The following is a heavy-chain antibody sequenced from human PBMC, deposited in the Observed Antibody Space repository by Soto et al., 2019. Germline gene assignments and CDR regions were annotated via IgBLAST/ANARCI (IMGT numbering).Heavy chain of an antibody. J-gene: IGHJ4*02. Sequence: PSETLSLTCTVSVGSISSYYWSWIRQPPGKGLEWIGYIYYSGSTNYNPSLKSRVTISVDTSKNQFSLKLSSVTAADTAVYYCARQQYYYDSRSYYFDYWGQGTLVTVSS. CDR1: VGSISSYY. V-gene: IGHV4-59*01. CDR3: ARQQYYYDSRSYYFDY. CDR2: IYYSGST. D-gene: IGHD3-22*01.